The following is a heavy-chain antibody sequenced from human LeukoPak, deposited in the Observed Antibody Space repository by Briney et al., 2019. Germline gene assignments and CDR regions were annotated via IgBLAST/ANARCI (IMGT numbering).Heavy chain of an antibody. CDR2: VNHSGYT. CDR1: GVSFSTYY. CDR3: ARQLYGSDY. V-gene: IGHV4-34*01. D-gene: IGHD4-17*01. J-gene: IGHJ4*02. Sequence: PSETLSLTCDVSGVSFSTYYWGWIRQSPEKGLEWIGEVNHSGYTNLNPSLKSRVTISVDTSKNQFSLKLSSVTAADTAVYYCARQLYGSDYWGQGTLVTVSS.